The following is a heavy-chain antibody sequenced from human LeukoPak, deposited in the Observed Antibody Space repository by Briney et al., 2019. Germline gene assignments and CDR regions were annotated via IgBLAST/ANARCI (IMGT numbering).Heavy chain of an antibody. CDR2: IYYSGTT. Sequence: PSETLSLTCSVPGGSISSSSYYWGWIRQPPGKGLEWIGSIYYSGTTYYNLSLKSRVTISVDTSKNQFSLKLSSVTAADTAVYYCARLPINSYDAFDIWGQGTMVTVSS. CDR1: GGSISSSSYY. J-gene: IGHJ3*02. CDR3: ARLPINSYDAFDI. D-gene: IGHD5-12*01. V-gene: IGHV4-39*01.